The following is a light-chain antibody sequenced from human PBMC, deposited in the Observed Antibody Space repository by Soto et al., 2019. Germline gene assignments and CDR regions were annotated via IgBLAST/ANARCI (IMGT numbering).Light chain of an antibody. V-gene: IGKV1-5*01. CDR3: QQLNSYPRT. CDR2: DVS. Sequence: DIQMTQSPSTLSASVGDRVTITCRASQSIGDSLAWYQQKPGKAPYLLISDVSSLERGVPSRFSGSGSGTEFTLTISSMQPDDFATYYCQQLNSYPRTFGQGTKVDIK. CDR1: QSIGDS. J-gene: IGKJ1*01.